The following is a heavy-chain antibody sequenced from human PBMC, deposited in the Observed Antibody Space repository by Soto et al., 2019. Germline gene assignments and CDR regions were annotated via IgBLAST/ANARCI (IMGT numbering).Heavy chain of an antibody. Sequence: SETLSLTCGVSGDTISTGGYSWAWIRQPPGKALEWIGHTYHSGNPYYNPSLKSRVIISVDTSKSQFSLNLSFVTAADTAVYYCATMGTPATGLYFFDYWGQGSLVTVSS. CDR3: ATMGTPATGLYFFDY. D-gene: IGHD2-15*01. CDR2: TYHSGNP. CDR1: GDTISTGGYS. J-gene: IGHJ4*02. V-gene: IGHV4-30-2*05.